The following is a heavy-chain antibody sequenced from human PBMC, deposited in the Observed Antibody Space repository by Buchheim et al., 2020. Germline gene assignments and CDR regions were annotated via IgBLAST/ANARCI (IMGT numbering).Heavy chain of an antibody. CDR2: IFYSGST. Sequence: QVQLQESGPGLVKPSGTLSLTCAVSGGSISSSSYYWGWVRQPPGKGLEWIGSIFYSGSTYYNPSLKSRVTISVDTSKNQFSLKLSSVTAAETAVYYCAVLLWFGELFWFDPWGQGTL. CDR1: GGSISSSSYY. D-gene: IGHD3-10*01. V-gene: IGHV4-39*01. CDR3: AVLLWFGELFWFDP. J-gene: IGHJ5*02.